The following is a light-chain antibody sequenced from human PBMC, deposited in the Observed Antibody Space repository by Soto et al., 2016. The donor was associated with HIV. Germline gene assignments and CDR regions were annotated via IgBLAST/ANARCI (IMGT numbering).Light chain of an antibody. CDR2: QTS. CDR1: QSFSSW. Sequence: DIQMTQSPSTLSASIGDRVTITCRASQSFSSWLAWYQQKPGKAPKLLMSQTSILETGVPSRFSDSGSGTEFTLTISSLQPEDFATYYCQQYDDYPYTFGQGTKLEIK. J-gene: IGKJ2*01. V-gene: IGKV1-5*03. CDR3: QQYDDYPYT.